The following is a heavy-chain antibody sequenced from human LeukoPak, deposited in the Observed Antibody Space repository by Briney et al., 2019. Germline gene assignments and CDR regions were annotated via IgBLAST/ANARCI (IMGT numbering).Heavy chain of an antibody. CDR1: GFTLSGYS. V-gene: IGHV3-21*01. CDR2: ISSSGDYM. D-gene: IGHD6-19*01. J-gene: IGHJ6*04. Sequence: GGSLRLSCAPSGFTLSGYSVNWVRPPPRKGLEWVSSISSSGDYMYYADSVKGRFIISRDNAKNSLYLQMNSLRAEDTAVYYCARGGSGWPLDVWGKGTTVTVSS. CDR3: ARGGSGWPLDV.